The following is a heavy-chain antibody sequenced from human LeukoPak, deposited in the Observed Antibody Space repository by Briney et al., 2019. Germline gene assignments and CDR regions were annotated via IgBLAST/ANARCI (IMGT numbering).Heavy chain of an antibody. J-gene: IGHJ4*02. V-gene: IGHV4-39*01. CDR2: IYYSGST. CDR3: AESNGYSYGYFDY. CDR1: GGSISSSSYY. D-gene: IGHD5-18*01. Sequence: QSSETLSLTCTVSGGSISSSSYYWGWIRQTPGKGLEWIGSIYYSGSTYYNPSLKSRVTISVDTSKNQFSLKLSSVTAADTAVYYCAESNGYSYGYFDYWGQGTLVTVSS.